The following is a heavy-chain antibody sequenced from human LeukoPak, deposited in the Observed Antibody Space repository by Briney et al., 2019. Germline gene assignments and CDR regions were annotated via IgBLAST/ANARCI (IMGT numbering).Heavy chain of an antibody. CDR1: GYTFTSYY. CDR2: INPSGGST. CDR3: ARDTAMAELDY. Sequence: ASVKVSCKASGYTFTSYYMHWVRQAPGQGLEWMGIINPSGGSTSYAQKFQGRVTMTWDTSTSTVYMELSSLRSEDTAVYYCARDTAMAELDYWGQGTLVTVSS. J-gene: IGHJ4*02. D-gene: IGHD5-18*01. V-gene: IGHV1-46*01.